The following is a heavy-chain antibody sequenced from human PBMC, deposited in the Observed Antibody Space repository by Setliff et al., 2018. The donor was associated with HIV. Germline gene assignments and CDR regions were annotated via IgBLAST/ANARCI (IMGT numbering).Heavy chain of an antibody. CDR1: GFTFTNAW. CDR3: ARDGRSYGGYSDF. J-gene: IGHJ4*02. CDR2: IKSRGDGGTI. Sequence: GGSLRLSCAVSGFTFTNAWMSWVRQAPGKGLEWIGRIKSRGDGGTIDYAASVKGRFIISRDDSQNSLYLQMSSLKTEDTAIYYCARDGRSYGGYSDFWGQGTLVTVS. V-gene: IGHV3-15*01. D-gene: IGHD3-22*01.